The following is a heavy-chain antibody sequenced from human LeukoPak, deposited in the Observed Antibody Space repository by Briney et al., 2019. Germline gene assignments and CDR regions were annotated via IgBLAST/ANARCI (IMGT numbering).Heavy chain of an antibody. D-gene: IGHD5-18*01. Sequence: PGGSLRLSCAASGLTFSSYGMHWVRQAPGKGLEWVAIIWYDGSNKYYADSVKGRFTISRDNSKNTLYLQMSSLRAEDTAVYYCARDRHTALLDYWGQGTLVTVSS. J-gene: IGHJ4*02. CDR3: ARDRHTALLDY. V-gene: IGHV3-33*01. CDR1: GLTFSSYG. CDR2: IWYDGSNK.